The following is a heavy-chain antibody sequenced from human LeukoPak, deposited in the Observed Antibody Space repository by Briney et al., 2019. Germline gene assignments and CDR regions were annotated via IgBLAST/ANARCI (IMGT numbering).Heavy chain of an antibody. CDR2: INPSSGST. Sequence: ASVKVSCKASGYTFTSYYMHWVRQAPGQGLEWVGIINPSSGSTTYAQKFQGRVIMTRDMSTNTLYMELSSLRFEDTAVYYCARDRYYYGSGSGYYYYYMDVWGKGTTVTVSS. D-gene: IGHD3-10*01. V-gene: IGHV1-46*01. J-gene: IGHJ6*03. CDR3: ARDRYYYGSGSGYYYYYMDV. CDR1: GYTFTSYY.